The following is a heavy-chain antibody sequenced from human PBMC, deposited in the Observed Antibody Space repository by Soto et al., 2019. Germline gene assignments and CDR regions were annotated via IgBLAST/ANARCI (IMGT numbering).Heavy chain of an antibody. D-gene: IGHD2-8*01. CDR2: VFHGGST. J-gene: IGHJ4*02. V-gene: IGHV4-4*02. Sequence: QVQLQESGPGLVKPSGTLSLTCDVFGASITSSNWWSWVRQSPGGGLEWIGEVFHGGSTNYNPSLKSRVTVSVDKSKNQFSRILTSLTAADAAVYYCARDRRNFGVPFDNWGQGIRVTVSS. CDR1: GASITSSNW. CDR3: ARDRRNFGVPFDN.